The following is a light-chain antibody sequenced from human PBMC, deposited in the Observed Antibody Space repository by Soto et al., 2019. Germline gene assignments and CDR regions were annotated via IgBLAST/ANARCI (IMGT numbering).Light chain of an antibody. CDR1: QSVSSN. Sequence: EIVMTQSASTLSVSQGERATLSCRASQSVSSNLAWYQQKPGQAPRLLIYGASTRATGIPARFSGSASGTESTLTISSLKSEDFAVYYCQQYNNWPSFGQGTKV. V-gene: IGKV3-15*01. CDR3: QQYNNWPS. J-gene: IGKJ1*01. CDR2: GAS.